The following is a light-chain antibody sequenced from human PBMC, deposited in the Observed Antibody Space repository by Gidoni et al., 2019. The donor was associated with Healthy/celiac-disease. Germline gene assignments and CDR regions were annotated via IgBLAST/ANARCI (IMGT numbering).Light chain of an antibody. CDR2: GAS. CDR3: QQYNNWPWT. Sequence: EIVMTQSPATLSVSPGERATLSCRASQRVSSKLAWYQQKPGQAPRLLIYGASTRATGIPARFSGSGSGTEFTLTISSLQSEDFAVYYCQQYNNWPWTFXXXTKVEIK. V-gene: IGKV3-15*01. CDR1: QRVSSK. J-gene: IGKJ1*01.